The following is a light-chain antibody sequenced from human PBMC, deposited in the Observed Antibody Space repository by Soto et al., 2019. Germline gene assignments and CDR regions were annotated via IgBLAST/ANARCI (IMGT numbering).Light chain of an antibody. J-gene: IGKJ1*01. V-gene: IGKV4-1*01. CDR1: QSVLYSSNNKNY. CDR3: QQYYTTPTWT. CDR2: WAS. Sequence: DIVMTQSPDSLAVSLGERATINCKSSQSVLYSSNNKNYLAWYQQKPGQPPKLLIYWASTREYGVPDRFSGCGAGTDFTLTISSQQAEDVAVYYCQQYYTTPTWTFGQGTKVEIK.